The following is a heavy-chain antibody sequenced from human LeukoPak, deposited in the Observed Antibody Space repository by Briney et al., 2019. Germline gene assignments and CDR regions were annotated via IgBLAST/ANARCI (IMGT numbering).Heavy chain of an antibody. CDR2: IRYDGSNK. CDR3: ARDLGAERFGEYFDL. CDR1: GFTFSSYG. V-gene: IGHV3-30*02. D-gene: IGHD3-10*01. Sequence: GGSLRLSCAASGFTFSSYGMHWVRQAPGKGLEWVAFIRYDGSNKYYADSVKGRFTISRDNSKNTLYLQMNSLRAEDTAVYYCARDLGAERFGEYFDLWGRGTLVTVSS. J-gene: IGHJ2*01.